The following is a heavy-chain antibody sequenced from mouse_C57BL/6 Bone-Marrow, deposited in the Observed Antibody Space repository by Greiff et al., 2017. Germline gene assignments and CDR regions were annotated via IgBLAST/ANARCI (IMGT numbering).Heavy chain of an antibody. D-gene: IGHD1-1*01. CDR3: ARDYYGSSYVYWYLDV. V-gene: IGHV1-59*01. Sequence: VKLQQPGAELVRPGTSVKLSCKASGYTFTSYWMHWVKQRPGQGLEWIGVIDPSDSYTNYNQKFKGKATLTVDTSSSTAYMQLSSLTSEDSAVYYCARDYYGSSYVYWYLDVWGKGTTVTVSS. J-gene: IGHJ1*03. CDR1: GYTFTSYW. CDR2: IDPSDSYT.